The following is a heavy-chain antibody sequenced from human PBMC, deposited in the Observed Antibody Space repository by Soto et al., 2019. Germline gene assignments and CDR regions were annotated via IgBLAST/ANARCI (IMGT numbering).Heavy chain of an antibody. CDR2: INPKSGGT. CDR1: GYSFTDYH. V-gene: IGHV1-2*04. J-gene: IGHJ6*02. Sequence: ASVKVSCKASGYSFTDYHIHWVRQAPGQGLEWLGRINPKSGGTSTAQKFQGWVTMTTDTSISTASMELTRLTSDDTAIYYCARGDSTXCSNSVCSFFYNHDMDVWGQGTTVTVSS. CDR3: ARGDSTXCSNSVCSFFYNHDMDV. D-gene: IGHD2-8*01.